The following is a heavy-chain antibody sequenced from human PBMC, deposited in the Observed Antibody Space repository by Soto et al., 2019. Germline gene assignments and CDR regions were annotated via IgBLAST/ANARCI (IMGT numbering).Heavy chain of an antibody. CDR3: ARATCYYESSGTRNKYYFVD. CDR1: GGSISSSSYY. CDR2: IYYSGST. V-gene: IGHV4-30-4*08. J-gene: IGHJ4*02. D-gene: IGHD3-22*01. Sequence: SETLSLTCTVSGGSISSSSYYWCWILHPPGKGLEWIGFIYYSGSTYYNPSLKSRITISVDTSRNQFSLKLSSVTAADTAVYYCARATCYYESSGTRNKYYFVDWGQGPLVTVFS.